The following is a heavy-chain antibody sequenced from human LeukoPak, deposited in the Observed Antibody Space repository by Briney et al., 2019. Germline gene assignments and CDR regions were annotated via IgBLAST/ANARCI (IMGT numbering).Heavy chain of an antibody. CDR3: ARAPYYSDSSARYYYYMDV. V-gene: IGHV3-11*04. CDR2: ISSSGSTI. D-gene: IGHD3-22*01. CDR1: GFTFSDFY. J-gene: IGHJ6*03. Sequence: PGGSLRLSCAASGFTFSDFYMGWIRQAPGKGLEWVSYISSSGSTIYYADPVKGRFTISRDNAKKSLYLQMNSLRVEDTAVYYCARAPYYSDSSARYYYYMDVWGKGTTVTVSS.